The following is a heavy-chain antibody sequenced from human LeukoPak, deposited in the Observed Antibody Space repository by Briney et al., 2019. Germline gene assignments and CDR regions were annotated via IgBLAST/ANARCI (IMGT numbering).Heavy chain of an antibody. V-gene: IGHV4-59*01. J-gene: IGHJ4*02. D-gene: IGHD3-3*01. CDR1: GGSISSYY. Sequence: SETLSLTCTVSGGSISSYYWSWIRQPPGKGLEWIGYIYYSGSTNYNPSLKSRVTISVDTSKNQFSLKLSSVTAADTAVYYCARDVFRSGYHYFDYWGQGTLVTVSS. CDR3: ARDVFRSGYHYFDY. CDR2: IYYSGST.